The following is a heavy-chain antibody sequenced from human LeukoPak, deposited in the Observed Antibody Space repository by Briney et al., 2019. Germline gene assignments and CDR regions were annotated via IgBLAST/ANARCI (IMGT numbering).Heavy chain of an antibody. D-gene: IGHD3-10*01. V-gene: IGHV1-3*01. CDR2: INAGTGDT. CDR1: GYIFTGYA. J-gene: IGHJ3*01. Sequence: ASVKVSCKASGYIFTGYAMHWVRQAPGQSFEWMGWINAGTGDTGYSQKFQGRVTITRDTSATTVYMYLGSLKSEDTAMYYCTRDISTVLLWFGEPHAFDLWGQGTMVTVSS. CDR3: TRDISTVLLWFGEPHAFDL.